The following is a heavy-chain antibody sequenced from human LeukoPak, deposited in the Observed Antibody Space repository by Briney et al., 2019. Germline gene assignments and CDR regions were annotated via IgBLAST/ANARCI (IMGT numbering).Heavy chain of an antibody. CDR3: ARDPPYDFWSGYYSD. Sequence: PGGSLRLSCAASGFTFSDYYMSWIRQAPGKGLEWVPYISSSGSTIYYADFVKGRFTISRDNAKNSLYLQMNSLRAEDTAVYYCARDPPYDFWSGYYSDWGQGTLVTVSS. CDR2: ISSSGSTI. J-gene: IGHJ4*02. D-gene: IGHD3-3*01. CDR1: GFTFSDYY. V-gene: IGHV3-11*04.